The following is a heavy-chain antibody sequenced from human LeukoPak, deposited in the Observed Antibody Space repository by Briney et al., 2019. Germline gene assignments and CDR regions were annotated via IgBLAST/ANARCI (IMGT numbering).Heavy chain of an antibody. CDR3: AREGQGSTHFDY. V-gene: IGHV4-30-4*08. Sequence: PSETLSLTCTVSGGSISSGDYYWSWIRQPPGKCLEWIGYIYYSGSTYYNPSLKSRVTISVDTSKNQFSLKLSSVTAADTAVYYCAREGQGSTHFDYWGQGTLVTVSS. CDR2: IYYSGST. J-gene: IGHJ4*02. CDR1: GGSISSGDYY. D-gene: IGHD2-2*01.